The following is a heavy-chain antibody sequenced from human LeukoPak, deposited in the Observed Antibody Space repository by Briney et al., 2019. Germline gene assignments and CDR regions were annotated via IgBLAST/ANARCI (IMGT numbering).Heavy chain of an antibody. J-gene: IGHJ5*02. CDR1: GGSISSSSYY. V-gene: IGHV4-39*01. CDR2: IYYSGST. Sequence: SETLSLTCTVSGGSISSSSYYWGWIRQPPGKGLEWIGSIYYSGSTYYNPSLKSRVTISVDTSKNQLSLKLSSVTAADTAVYYCARVVVARWFDPWGQGTLVTVSS. CDR3: ARVVVARWFDP. D-gene: IGHD2-15*01.